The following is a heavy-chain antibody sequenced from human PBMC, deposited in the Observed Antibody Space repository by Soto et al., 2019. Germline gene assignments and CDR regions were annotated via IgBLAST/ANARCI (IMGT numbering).Heavy chain of an antibody. CDR1: CYTFTSFG. CDR2: ISAYNGNT. J-gene: IGHJ5*02. D-gene: IGHD3-10*01. Sequence: ASVKVSCKASCYTFTSFGISWVRQAPGQGLEWMGWISAYNGNTNYAQKLQGRVTMTTDTSTSTAYMELRSLRSDDTAVYYCARDWFGELYERWFDPWGQGTLVTVSS. V-gene: IGHV1-18*01. CDR3: ARDWFGELYERWFDP.